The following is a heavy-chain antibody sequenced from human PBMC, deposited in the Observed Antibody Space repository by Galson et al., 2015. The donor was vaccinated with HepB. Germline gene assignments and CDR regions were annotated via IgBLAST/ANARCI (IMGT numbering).Heavy chain of an antibody. Sequence: SLRLSCAASGFTFDDYAMHWVRQAPGKGLEWVSGISWNSGSIGYADSVKGRFTISRDNAKNSLYLQMNSLRAEDTALYYCAKVPTRKWEAGWFDPWGQGTLVTVSS. CDR1: GFTFDDYA. CDR2: ISWNSGSI. CDR3: AKVPTRKWEAGWFDP. J-gene: IGHJ5*02. D-gene: IGHD1-26*01. V-gene: IGHV3-9*01.